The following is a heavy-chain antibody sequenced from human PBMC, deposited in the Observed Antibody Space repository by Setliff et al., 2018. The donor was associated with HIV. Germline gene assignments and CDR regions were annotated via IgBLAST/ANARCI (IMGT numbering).Heavy chain of an antibody. CDR1: GYTFTDYY. J-gene: IGHJ3*02. V-gene: IGHV1-69-2*01. CDR2: IDPEDDET. CDR3: AGVFGVYYDKEGPYDAFDI. D-gene: IGHD3-22*01. Sequence: ASVKVSCKVSGYTFTDYYLHWVQQAPGKGLEWVGLIDPEDDETLFAEKFQGRATITADESTSTAYMELSSLRSEDTAVYYCAGVFGVYYDKEGPYDAFDIWGQGTMVTVSS.